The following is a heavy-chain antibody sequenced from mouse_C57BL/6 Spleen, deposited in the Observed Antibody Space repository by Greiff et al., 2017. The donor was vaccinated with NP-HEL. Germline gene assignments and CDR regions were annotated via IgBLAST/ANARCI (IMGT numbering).Heavy chain of an antibody. CDR2: IYPGDGDT. V-gene: IGHV1-82*01. Sequence: QVQLQQSGPELVKPGASVKISCKASGYAFSSSWMNWVKQRPGKGLEWIGRIYPGDGDTNYNGKFKGKATLTADKSSSTAYMQLSSLTSEDSAVYFCARSDSNYFDYWGQGTLSQSPQ. J-gene: IGHJ2*01. D-gene: IGHD2-5*01. CDR1: GYAFSSSW. CDR3: ARSDSNYFDY.